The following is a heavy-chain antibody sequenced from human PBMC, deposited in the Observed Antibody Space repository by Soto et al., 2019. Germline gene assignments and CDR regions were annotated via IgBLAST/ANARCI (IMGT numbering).Heavy chain of an antibody. J-gene: IGHJ6*02. D-gene: IGHD3-9*01. CDR3: ATSAYYDLLTGYTARMDV. CDR2: FDSEDGET. Sequence: QVQLVQSGAEVKKPGASVKVSCKVSGYTLTKLSMHWVRQAPGKGLEWMGGFDSEDGETIYAQKFQGRVTMTEDTSTDTAYMELSSLRSEDTAVYYCATSAYYDLLTGYTARMDVWGQGTTVTVSS. V-gene: IGHV1-24*01. CDR1: GYTLTKLS.